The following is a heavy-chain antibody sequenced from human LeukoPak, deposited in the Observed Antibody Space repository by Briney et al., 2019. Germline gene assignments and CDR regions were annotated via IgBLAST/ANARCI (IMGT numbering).Heavy chain of an antibody. Sequence: GGSLRLSCAASGFTFDDYGMSWVRQAPGKGLEGVSGINWNGGSTGYADSVKGRFTISRDIAKNSLYLQMNSLRAEDTALYYCAKSLYNWNYEGFDYWGQGTLVTVSS. D-gene: IGHD1-7*01. J-gene: IGHJ4*02. CDR3: AKSLYNWNYEGFDY. V-gene: IGHV3-20*04. CDR1: GFTFDDYG. CDR2: INWNGGST.